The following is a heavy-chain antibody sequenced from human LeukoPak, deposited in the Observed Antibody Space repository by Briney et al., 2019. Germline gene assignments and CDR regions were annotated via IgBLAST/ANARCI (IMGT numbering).Heavy chain of an antibody. Sequence: ASVKVSCKVSGYTLTELSMHWVRQAPGKGLEWMGGFDPEDGETIYAQKFQGRVTMTEGTSTDTAYMELSSLRSEDTAVYYCATEGYGGNRQFDYWGQGTLVTVSS. J-gene: IGHJ4*02. CDR1: GYTLTELS. D-gene: IGHD4-23*01. V-gene: IGHV1-24*01. CDR3: ATEGYGGNRQFDY. CDR2: FDPEDGET.